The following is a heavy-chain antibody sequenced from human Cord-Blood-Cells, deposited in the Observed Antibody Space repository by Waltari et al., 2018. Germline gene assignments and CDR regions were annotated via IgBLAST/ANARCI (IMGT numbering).Heavy chain of an antibody. CDR2: LYYSGST. D-gene: IGHD6-19*01. J-gene: IGHJ2*01. V-gene: IGHV4-61*01. CDR1: GGSVGGGSYY. Sequence: QVQLQESGPGLVKPSETLSLTCTVSGGSVGGGSYYWSWIRQPPGKGLEWIGYLYYSGSTNYNPSLKSRVTISVDTSKNQFSLKLSSVTAADTAVYYCATRGPSSGWYWYFDLWGRGTLVTVSS. CDR3: ATRGPSSGWYWYFDL.